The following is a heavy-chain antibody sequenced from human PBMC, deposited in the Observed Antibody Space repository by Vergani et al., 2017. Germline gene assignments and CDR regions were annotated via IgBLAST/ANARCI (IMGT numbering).Heavy chain of an antibody. CDR2: IIPIFGTA. V-gene: IGHV1-69*12. D-gene: IGHD6-6*01. CDR3: ARDQATFLXSSSSSYYYYYMDV. Sequence: QVQLVQSGAEVKKPGSSVKVSCKASGGTFSSYAISWVRQAPGQGLEWMGGIIPIFGTANYAQKFQGRVTITADESTSTAYMELSSLRSEDTAVYYCARDQATFLXSSSSSYYYYYMDVWGKGTTVTVSS. CDR1: GGTFSSYA. J-gene: IGHJ6*03.